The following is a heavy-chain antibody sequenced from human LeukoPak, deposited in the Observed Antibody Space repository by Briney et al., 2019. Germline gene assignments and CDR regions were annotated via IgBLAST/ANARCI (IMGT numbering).Heavy chain of an antibody. J-gene: IGHJ4*02. CDR3: ARGRGVWFGELYRKKGFDY. CDR1: GGSFSGYY. V-gene: IGHV4-34*01. D-gene: IGHD3-10*01. CDR2: INHSGST. Sequence: SETPSLTCAVYGGSFSGYYWSWIRQPPGKGLEWIGEINHSGSTNYNPSLKSRVTISVDTSKNQFSLKLSSVTAADTAVYYCARGRGVWFGELYRKKGFDYWGQGTLVTVSS.